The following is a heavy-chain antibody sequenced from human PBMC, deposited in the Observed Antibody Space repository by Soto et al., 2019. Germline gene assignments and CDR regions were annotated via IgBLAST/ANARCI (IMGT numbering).Heavy chain of an antibody. CDR2: ISGSGGST. V-gene: IGHV3-23*01. CDR3: AKEGYSSSWYRAGGWFDP. Sequence: EVQLLESGGGLVQPGGSLRLSCAASGFTFSSYAMSWVRQAPGKGLEWVSAISGSGGSTYYADSVKGRFTTSRDNSKNTLYLQMNSLRAEDTAVYYCAKEGYSSSWYRAGGWFDPWGQGTLVTVSS. D-gene: IGHD6-13*01. CDR1: GFTFSSYA. J-gene: IGHJ5*02.